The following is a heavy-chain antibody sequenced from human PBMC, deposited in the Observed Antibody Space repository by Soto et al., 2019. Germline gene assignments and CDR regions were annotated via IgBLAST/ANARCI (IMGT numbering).Heavy chain of an antibody. J-gene: IGHJ6*02. D-gene: IGHD3-22*01. Sequence: GASVKVSCKASGFTFTSSAVQWVRQARGQRLEWIGWIVVGSGNTNYAQKFQERVTITRDMSTSTAYMELSSLRSEDTAVYYCAAGVDSSGYYYPWIGYYGMDVWGQGTTVTVSS. CDR3: AAGVDSSGYYYPWIGYYGMDV. CDR2: IVVGSGNT. CDR1: GFTFTSSA. V-gene: IGHV1-58*01.